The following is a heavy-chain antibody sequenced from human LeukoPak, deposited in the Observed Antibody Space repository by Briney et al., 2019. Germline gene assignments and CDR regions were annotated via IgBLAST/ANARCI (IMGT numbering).Heavy chain of an antibody. Sequence: PSQTLSLTCTVSGGSISSGSYYWSWIRQPAGKGLGWIGRIYTGGTTNYNPSLQSRVTISVDTSKNQFSLKLSSVTAADTAVYYCARGNLVRGYLDDFDIWGQGTMVTVSS. V-gene: IGHV4-61*02. D-gene: IGHD3-10*01. J-gene: IGHJ3*02. CDR3: ARGNLVRGYLDDFDI. CDR2: IYTGGTT. CDR1: GGSISSGSYY.